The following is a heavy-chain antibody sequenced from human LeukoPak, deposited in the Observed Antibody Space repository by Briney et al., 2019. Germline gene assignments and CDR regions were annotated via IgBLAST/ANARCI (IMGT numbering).Heavy chain of an antibody. D-gene: IGHD6-13*01. CDR2: ISGSGGST. CDR3: AKGGSWYYFDS. CDR1: GFTFSSYA. J-gene: IGHJ4*02. V-gene: IGHV3-23*01. Sequence: QTGGSLRLSCAASGFTFSSYAMSWVLQAPGKGLQWVSAISGSGGSTYYADSVKGRFTISRDNSKNTLYLKMNTLRAADTAVYYCAKGGSWYYFDSWGQGNLVTVSS.